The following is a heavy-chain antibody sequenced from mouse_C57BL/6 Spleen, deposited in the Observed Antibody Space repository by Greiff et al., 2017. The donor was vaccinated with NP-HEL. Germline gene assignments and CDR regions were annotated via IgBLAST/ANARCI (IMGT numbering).Heavy chain of an antibody. CDR3: AIRGISYFGSWLAY. Sequence: ESGPGLVKPSQSLSLTCSVTGYSITSGYYWNWIRQFPGNKLEWMGYISYDGSNNYNPYLKNRIPLTRDTSKNQFFLKLNSVTTEDTATYYCAIRGISYFGSWLAYWAQGTLLTVSA. V-gene: IGHV3-6*01. J-gene: IGHJ3*01. D-gene: IGHD1-1*01. CDR2: ISYDGSN. CDR1: GYSITSGYY.